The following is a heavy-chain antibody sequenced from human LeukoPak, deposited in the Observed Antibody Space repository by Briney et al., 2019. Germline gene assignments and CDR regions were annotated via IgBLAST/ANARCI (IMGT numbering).Heavy chain of an antibody. V-gene: IGHV3-23*01. CDR1: GFTFSSSA. CDR2: ITNGGGST. J-gene: IGHJ4*02. CDR3: AKDARPSY. Sequence: GGSLRLSCAASGFTFSSSAMSWVRQAPGKGLEWVSGITNGGGSTYYADSVKGRSTISRDNSKNTLYLQMNSLRADDTAVYFCAKDARPSYWGQGTLVTVSS.